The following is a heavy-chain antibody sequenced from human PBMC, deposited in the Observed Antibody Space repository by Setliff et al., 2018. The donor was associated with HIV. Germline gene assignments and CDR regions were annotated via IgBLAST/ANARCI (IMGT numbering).Heavy chain of an antibody. CDR3: ARWYNDDSTGSHMDV. D-gene: IGHD3-22*01. V-gene: IGHV4-39*07. CDR2: ISYSGNA. CDR1: GGSISSGIQY. J-gene: IGHJ6*03. Sequence: PSETLSLTCNVSGGSISSGIQYWGWVRQSPGKGLEWIGTISYSGNAYYNPSLKSRVTISVDTSKNQFSLKLSSVTAADTAVYYCARWYNDDSTGSHMDVWGKGTTVTVSS.